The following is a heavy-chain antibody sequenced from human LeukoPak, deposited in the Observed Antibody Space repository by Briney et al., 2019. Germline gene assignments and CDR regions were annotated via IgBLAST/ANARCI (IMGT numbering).Heavy chain of an antibody. CDR3: ARDRYDSSGFYRGDY. V-gene: IGHV3-66*01. CDR2: IFGGGTT. J-gene: IGHJ4*02. D-gene: IGHD3-22*01. Sequence: GGSLRLSCAASGFTVSTNYMYWVRQAPGEGLELVSVIFGGGTTYYADSVRGRFTISRGNSKNTLYLQMNSLRAEDTAVYYCARDRYDSSGFYRGDYWGQGTLVTVSS. CDR1: GFTVSTNY.